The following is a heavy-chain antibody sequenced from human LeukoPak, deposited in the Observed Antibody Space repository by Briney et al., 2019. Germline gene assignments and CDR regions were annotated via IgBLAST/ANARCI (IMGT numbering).Heavy chain of an antibody. CDR3: ARDTYYDFWSGYVPGAFDI. CDR2: ISAYNGNT. V-gene: IGHV1-18*01. J-gene: IGHJ3*02. Sequence: GASVKVSCKASGYTFTSYGISWVRQAPGQGLEWMGWISAYNGNTNYAQKLQGRVTMTTDTSTSTAYMELSSLRFGDTAVYYCARDTYYDFWSGYVPGAFDIWGQGTMVTVSS. CDR1: GYTFTSYG. D-gene: IGHD3-3*01.